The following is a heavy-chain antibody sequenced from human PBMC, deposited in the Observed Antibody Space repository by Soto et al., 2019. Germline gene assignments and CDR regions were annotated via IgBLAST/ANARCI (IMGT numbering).Heavy chain of an antibody. D-gene: IGHD2-8*01. CDR3: ARGVYSPYYYYGMDV. Sequence: SETLSLTCTVSGGSISSYYWSWIRQPPGKGLEWIGYIYYSGSTNYNPSLKSRVTISVATSKNQFSLKLSSVTAADTAVYYCARGVYSPYYYYGMDVWGQGTTVTVSS. CDR1: GGSISSYY. CDR2: IYYSGST. V-gene: IGHV4-59*01. J-gene: IGHJ6*02.